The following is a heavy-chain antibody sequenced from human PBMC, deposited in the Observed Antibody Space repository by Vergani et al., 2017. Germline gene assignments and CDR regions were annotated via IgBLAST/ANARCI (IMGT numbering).Heavy chain of an antibody. J-gene: IGHJ5*02. Sequence: QVQLQESGPGLVKSSETLSLTCSVSFDSIRNLYCNWIRQPPGKGLEWIGSIHYSGSTNYNPSLKSRVTISVDTSKNQFSLKLSSVTAADTAVYYCASDTHSGQRADRWGQGILVTVTS. CDR2: IHYSGST. CDR3: ASDTHSGQRADR. V-gene: IGHV4-59*11. D-gene: IGHD6-19*01. CDR1: FDSIRNLY.